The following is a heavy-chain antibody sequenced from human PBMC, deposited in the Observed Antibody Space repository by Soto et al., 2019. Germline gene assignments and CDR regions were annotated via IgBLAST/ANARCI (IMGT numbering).Heavy chain of an antibody. CDR3: TRHERWLSY. J-gene: IGHJ4*02. Sequence: PGGSLILSCAASGFTFSGSAMHWVRQASGKGLEWVGRIRSKANSYATAYAASVKGRFTIPRDDSKNTAYLQMNSLKTEDTGVYYCTRHERWLSYWGQRSLVTVSS. CDR1: GFTFSGSA. V-gene: IGHV3-73*01. D-gene: IGHD3-22*01. CDR2: IRSKANSYAT.